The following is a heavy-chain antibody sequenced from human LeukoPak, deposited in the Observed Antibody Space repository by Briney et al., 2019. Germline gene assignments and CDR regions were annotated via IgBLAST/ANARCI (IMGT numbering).Heavy chain of an antibody. CDR3: ARGRRYYYDSSGYYYLDY. Sequence: SETLSLTCTVSGGSISSSSYYWGWIRQPPGKGLERIGSIYYSGSTYYNPSLKSRVTISVDTSKNQFSLKLSSVTAADTAVYYCARGRRYYYDSSGYYYLDYWGQGTLVTVSS. CDR1: GGSISSSSYY. V-gene: IGHV4-39*07. CDR2: IYYSGST. J-gene: IGHJ4*02. D-gene: IGHD3-22*01.